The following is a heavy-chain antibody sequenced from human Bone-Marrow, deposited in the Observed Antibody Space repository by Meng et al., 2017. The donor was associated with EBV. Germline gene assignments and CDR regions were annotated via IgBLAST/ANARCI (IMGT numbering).Heavy chain of an antibody. V-gene: IGHV4-34*01. CDR3: ARGSGSGKSKDY. Sequence: QVQLQQGGAGLLKPSETLSLTCAVYGGSFSDYYWSWIRQTPGKGLEWIGEIIHSGGTNYNPSLKSRVTISVDTSKNQFSLNLSSMTAADTAVYYCARGSGSGKSKDYWGQGTLVTVSS. J-gene: IGHJ4*02. CDR2: IIHSGGT. CDR1: GGSFSDYY. D-gene: IGHD3-10*01.